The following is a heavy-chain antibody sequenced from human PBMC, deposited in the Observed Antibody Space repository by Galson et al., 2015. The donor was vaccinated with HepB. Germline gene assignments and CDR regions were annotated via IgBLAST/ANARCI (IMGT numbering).Heavy chain of an antibody. CDR3: TTVWVTDYYYYMDV. V-gene: IGHV3-15*01. Sequence: SLRLSCAASGFTFSSYGMHWVRQAPGKGLEWVGRIKSKTDGGTTDYAAPVKGRFTISRDDSKNTLYLQMNSLKTEDTAVYYCTTVWVTDYYYYMDVWGKGTTVTVSS. CDR2: IKSKTDGGTT. CDR1: GFTFSSYG. D-gene: IGHD1-14*01. J-gene: IGHJ6*03.